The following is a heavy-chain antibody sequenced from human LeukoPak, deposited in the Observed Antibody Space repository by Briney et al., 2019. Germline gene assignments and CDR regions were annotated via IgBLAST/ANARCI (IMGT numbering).Heavy chain of an antibody. CDR2: ISAYNGNT. D-gene: IGHD3-3*01. J-gene: IGHJ4*02. CDR3: ARVRYDFWSGYSYYFDY. Sequence: GASVKVSCKASGYTFTSYGISWVRQAPGQGLEWMGWISAYNGNTNYAQKLQGRVTMTTDTSTSTAYMELRSLRSDDTAVYYCARVRYDFWSGYSYYFDYWGQGTLVTVSS. CDR1: GYTFTSYG. V-gene: IGHV1-18*01.